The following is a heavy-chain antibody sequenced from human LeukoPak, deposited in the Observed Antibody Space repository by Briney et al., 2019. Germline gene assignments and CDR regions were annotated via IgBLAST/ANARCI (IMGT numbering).Heavy chain of an antibody. Sequence: PGGSLRPSCAASGFTFDDYAMHWVRQAPGKGLEWVSGISWNSGSIGYADSVKGRFTISRDNAKNSLYLQMNSLRAEDMALYYCAKGMGGAARPFDYWGQGTLVTVSS. CDR2: ISWNSGSI. V-gene: IGHV3-9*03. J-gene: IGHJ4*02. D-gene: IGHD6-6*01. CDR3: AKGMGGAARPFDY. CDR1: GFTFDDYA.